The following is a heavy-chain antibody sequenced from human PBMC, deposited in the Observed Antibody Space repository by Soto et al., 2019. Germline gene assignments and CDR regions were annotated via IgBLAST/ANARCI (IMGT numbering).Heavy chain of an antibody. CDR2: IYYSGST. Sequence: TSETLSLTCTVSGGSISSYYWSWIRQPPGKGLEWVGYIYYSGSTNYNPSLKGRVTISVDTSKNQFSLKLSSVTAADTAVYYCARDPGIAAAGPGGFDPWGQGTLVTVSS. V-gene: IGHV4-59*01. J-gene: IGHJ5*02. CDR1: GGSISSYY. CDR3: ARDPGIAAAGPGGFDP. D-gene: IGHD6-13*01.